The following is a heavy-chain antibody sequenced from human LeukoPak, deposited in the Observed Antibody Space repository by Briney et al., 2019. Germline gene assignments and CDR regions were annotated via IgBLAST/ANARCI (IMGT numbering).Heavy chain of an antibody. Sequence: PSETLSLTCTVSGGSINSYYWSWIRQPPGKGLEWIGHIFYSGTTDYNPSLKSRVTISVDTSRTQFSLRLSSVTAADTAVYYCARLGQLENFWGQGTLVTVSS. CDR1: GGSINSYY. CDR2: IFYSGTT. V-gene: IGHV4-59*08. J-gene: IGHJ4*02. D-gene: IGHD6-6*01. CDR3: ARLGQLENF.